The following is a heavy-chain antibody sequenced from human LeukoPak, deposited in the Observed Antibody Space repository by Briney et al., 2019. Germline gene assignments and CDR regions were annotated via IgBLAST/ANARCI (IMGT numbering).Heavy chain of an antibody. CDR2: TYYRSKWYN. V-gene: IGHV6-1*01. D-gene: IGHD6-13*01. Sequence: SQTLSLTCAISGDSVSSNSAAWNWIRQSQSRGLEWLGRTYYRSKWYNDYAVSVKSRITINPDTSKNQFSLQLNSVTPEDTAVYYCARSSSWPYNWFDPWGQGTLVTVSS. CDR1: GDSVSSNSAA. CDR3: ARSSSWPYNWFDP. J-gene: IGHJ5*02.